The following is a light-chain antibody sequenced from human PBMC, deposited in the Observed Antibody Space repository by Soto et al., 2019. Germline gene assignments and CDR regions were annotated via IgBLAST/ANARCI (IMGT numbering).Light chain of an antibody. CDR3: QQYNTYPLT. Sequence: DIQMAQFPSTLSASVGERVTITCRASQNIDSWLAWYQHKPGKAAKVLIYDASSLEPGVPSRFSGSGSGTDFSLTISSLRPDDFATYYCQQYNTYPLTFGQGTKVDIK. CDR2: DAS. CDR1: QNIDSW. J-gene: IGKJ1*01. V-gene: IGKV1-5*01.